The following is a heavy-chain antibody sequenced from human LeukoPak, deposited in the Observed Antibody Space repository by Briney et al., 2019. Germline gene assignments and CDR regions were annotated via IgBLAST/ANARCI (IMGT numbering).Heavy chain of an antibody. CDR1: GITFSSYS. Sequence: GGSLRLSCAASGITFSSYSMNWVRQAPGKGLEGVSYISSSYRTIYYADSVKGRFTISRDNAKNSLYLQMNSLRAEDTAVYYCARELGGGDAFDIWGQGTMVAVSS. CDR2: ISSSYRTI. D-gene: IGHD3-16*01. J-gene: IGHJ3*02. V-gene: IGHV3-48*01. CDR3: ARELGGGDAFDI.